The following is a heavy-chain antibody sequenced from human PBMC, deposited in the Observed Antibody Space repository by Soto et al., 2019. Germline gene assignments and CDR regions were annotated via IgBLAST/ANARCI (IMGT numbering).Heavy chain of an antibody. J-gene: IGHJ3*02. CDR1: GFTFGDYA. D-gene: IGHD5-18*01. CDR2: IRSKAYGGTT. Sequence: SLRLSCTASGFTFGDYAMSWFCQAPGKGLEWVGFIRSKAYGGTTEYAASVKGRFTISRDDSKSIAYLQMNSLKTEDTAVYYCTRRALGYSYGLGAFDIWGQGTMVTVSS. V-gene: IGHV3-49*03. CDR3: TRRALGYSYGLGAFDI.